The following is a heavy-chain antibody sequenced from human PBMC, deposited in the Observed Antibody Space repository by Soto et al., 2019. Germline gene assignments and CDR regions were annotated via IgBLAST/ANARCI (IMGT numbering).Heavy chain of an antibody. J-gene: IGHJ6*02. CDR1: GGSFSGYY. CDR3: ARGWPVSRISGPYYYGMDV. D-gene: IGHD2-2*01. V-gene: IGHV4-34*01. Sequence: SETLSLTCAVYGGSFSGYYWSWIRQPPGKGLEWIGEINHSGSTNYNPSLKSRVTISVDTSKNQFSLKLSSVTAADTAVYYCARGWPVSRISGPYYYGMDVWGQGTTVTVSS. CDR2: INHSGST.